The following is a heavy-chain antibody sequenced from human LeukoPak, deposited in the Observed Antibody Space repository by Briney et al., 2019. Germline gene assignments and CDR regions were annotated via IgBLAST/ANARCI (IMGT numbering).Heavy chain of an antibody. CDR2: ISGSGGST. CDR3: AKGWTAMVPWCLDY. J-gene: IGHJ4*02. Sequence: PGGSLRLSCAASGFTFSSYAMSWVRQAPGKGLEWVSAISGSGGSTYYADSVKGRFTISRDNSKNTLYLQMNSPRAEDTAVYYCAKGWTAMVPWCLDYWGQGTLVTVSS. D-gene: IGHD5-18*01. CDR1: GFTFSSYA. V-gene: IGHV3-23*01.